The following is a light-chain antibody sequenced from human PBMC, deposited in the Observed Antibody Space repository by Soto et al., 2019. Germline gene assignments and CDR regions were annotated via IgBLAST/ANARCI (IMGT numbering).Light chain of an antibody. J-gene: IGKJ2*01. Sequence: EIVMTQSPATLSVSPGERATLSCRASQSVSINLAWYQRKPGQAPRLLIYGTSTRATGVPVRFSGSGSGTEFTLTISSLQYEDVAVYYCLQYNNWPPMDTFGQGTKLEIK. CDR2: GTS. CDR1: QSVSIN. V-gene: IGKV3-15*01. CDR3: LQYNNWPPMDT.